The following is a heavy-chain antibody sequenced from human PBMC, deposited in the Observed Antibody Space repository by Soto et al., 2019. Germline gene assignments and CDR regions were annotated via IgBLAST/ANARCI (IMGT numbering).Heavy chain of an antibody. CDR1: GGSISSGDYY. J-gene: IGHJ4*02. CDR3: ARDRSRNDGKNV. CDR2: IYYSGST. Sequence: SETLSLTCTVSGGSISSGDYYWSWIRQPPGKGLEWIGYIYYSGSTYYNPSLKSRVTISVDTSKNQFSLKLSSVTAADTAVYYCARDRSRNDGKNVWGRGTLVTVSS. V-gene: IGHV4-30-4*01. D-gene: IGHD3-22*01.